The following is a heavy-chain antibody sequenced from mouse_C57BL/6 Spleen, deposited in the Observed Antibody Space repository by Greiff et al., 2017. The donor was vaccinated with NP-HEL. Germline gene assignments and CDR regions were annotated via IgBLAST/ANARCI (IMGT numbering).Heavy chain of an antibody. V-gene: IGHV2-9-1*01. CDR3: ARNDGYYDAMDY. CDR2: IWTGGGT. CDR1: GFSLTSYA. D-gene: IGHD2-3*01. J-gene: IGHJ4*01. Sequence: QVQLQQSGPGLVAPSQSLSITCTVSGFSLTSYAISWVRQPPGKGLEWLGVIWTGGGTNYNSALISRLSISNDNSKSQVFLKMNSLQTDDTARYDFARNDGYYDAMDYWGQGTSVSGSS.